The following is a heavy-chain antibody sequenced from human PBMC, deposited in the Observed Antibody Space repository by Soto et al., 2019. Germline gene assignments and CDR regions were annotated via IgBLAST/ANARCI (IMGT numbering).Heavy chain of an antibody. CDR2: ISAYNGNT. V-gene: IGHV1-18*01. D-gene: IGHD3-22*01. J-gene: IGHJ4*02. Sequence: ASVEVSCKASCYTFTSYGISLVRQAPGQGLEWMGWISAYNGNTNYAQKLQGRVTMTTDTSTSTAYMELRSLRSDDTAVYYCAREYYYDSSGYYLASSYWGQGTLVTVSS. CDR3: AREYYYDSSGYYLASSY. CDR1: CYTFTSYG.